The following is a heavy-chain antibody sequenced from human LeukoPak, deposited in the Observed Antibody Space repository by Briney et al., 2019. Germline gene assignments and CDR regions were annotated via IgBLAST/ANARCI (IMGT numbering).Heavy chain of an antibody. CDR1: GFTFSSYG. CDR3: AKALWFGELVGY. J-gene: IGHJ4*02. V-gene: IGHV3-23*01. D-gene: IGHD3-10*01. CDR2: ISGSGDNT. Sequence: PGGTLRLSCAAPGFTFSSYGMSWVRQAPGKGLEWVSSISGSGDNTYYADSVKGRFTISRDNSKTTLFLQMNSLRVEDTALYYCAKALWFGELVGYWGQGTLVTVSS.